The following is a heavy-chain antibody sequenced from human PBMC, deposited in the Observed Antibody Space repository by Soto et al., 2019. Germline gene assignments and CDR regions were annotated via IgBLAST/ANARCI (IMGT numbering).Heavy chain of an antibody. CDR3: AGDPYYYASDY. CDR2: ISSDAATI. V-gene: IGHV3-11*01. Sequence: GGSLRLSCAASGFTFSDHYMTWIRQAPGKGLEWVSYISSDAATIYYTDSVKGRFTVSRDNAKNSVYLQMNSLRAEDTAVYYCAGDPYYYASDYWGQGTLVTVSS. CDR1: GFTFSDHY. D-gene: IGHD3-10*01. J-gene: IGHJ4*02.